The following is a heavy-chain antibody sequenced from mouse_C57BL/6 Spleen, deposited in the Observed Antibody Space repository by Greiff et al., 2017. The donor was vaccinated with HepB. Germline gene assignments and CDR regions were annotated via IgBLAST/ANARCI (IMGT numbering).Heavy chain of an antibody. J-gene: IGHJ3*01. CDR3: VRQDYYGSPLFAY. Sequence: EVQLVESGGGLVQPKGSLKLSCAASGFSFNTYAMNWVRQAPGKGLEWVARIRSKSNNYATYYADSVKDRFTISRDDSESMLYLQMNNLKTEDTAMYYCVRQDYYGSPLFAYWGQGTLVTVSA. V-gene: IGHV10-1*01. CDR2: IRSKSNNYAT. CDR1: GFSFNTYA. D-gene: IGHD1-1*01.